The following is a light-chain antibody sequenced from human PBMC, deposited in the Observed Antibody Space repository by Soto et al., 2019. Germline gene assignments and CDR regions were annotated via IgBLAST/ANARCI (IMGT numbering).Light chain of an antibody. Sequence: DIVLTQSPASLAVSLGEGATISCKSSQNVLYSSNNKNYLAWFQQKPGQPPKLLIYWASARESWVPYRFSGGGSGTDFTLTIRSLQAEDVGCYYCQQYYVTPWTFGQGTKVEIK. CDR3: QQYYVTPWT. CDR2: WAS. J-gene: IGKJ1*01. V-gene: IGKV4-1*01. CDR1: QNVLYSSNNKNY.